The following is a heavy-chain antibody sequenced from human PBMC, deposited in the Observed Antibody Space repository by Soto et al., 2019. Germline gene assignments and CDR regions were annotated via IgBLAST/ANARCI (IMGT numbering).Heavy chain of an antibody. V-gene: IGHV1-69*13. CDR3: ARVAGTDPRYCSGGSCYFLGYYYGMDV. CDR2: IIPIFDIT. J-gene: IGHJ6*02. D-gene: IGHD2-15*01. Sequence: SVKVSCKASGGTFRSYSISWVRQAPGQGLEWMGGIIPIFDITNYAQKFQGRVTITADESTSTAYMELSSLGSDDTAVYYCARVAGTDPRYCSGGSCYFLGYYYGMDVWGQGTTVTVSS. CDR1: GGTFRSYS.